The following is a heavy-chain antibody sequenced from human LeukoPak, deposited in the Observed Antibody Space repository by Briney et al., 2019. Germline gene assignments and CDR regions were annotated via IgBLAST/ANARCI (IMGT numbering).Heavy chain of an antibody. CDR3: ARVMTDPRSKYYFDY. J-gene: IGHJ4*02. CDR2: INWNGGST. CDR1: GFTLEDYG. D-gene: IGHD5-24*01. Sequence: GGSLRLSCAASGFTLEDYGMSWVRQAPGKGLEWVSGINWNGGSTGYADSVKGRFTISRDNAKNSLYLQMNSLRAEDTALYYCARVMTDPRSKYYFDYWGQGTLVTVSS. V-gene: IGHV3-20*04.